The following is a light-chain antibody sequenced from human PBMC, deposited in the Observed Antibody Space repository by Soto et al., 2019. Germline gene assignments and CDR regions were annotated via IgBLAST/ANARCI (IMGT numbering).Light chain of an antibody. V-gene: IGKV3-15*01. J-gene: IGKJ1*01. CDR1: QSISRS. CDR3: HQYNRYPKP. Sequence: IVVTESPATLSVYPGGRAPLSCMASQSISRSLAWYQQKPGQAPRLLISDASTRATGIPSRFSGSGYGTDFTLTISSLQPEDSATYYCHQYNRYPKPLGQVTKV. CDR2: DAS.